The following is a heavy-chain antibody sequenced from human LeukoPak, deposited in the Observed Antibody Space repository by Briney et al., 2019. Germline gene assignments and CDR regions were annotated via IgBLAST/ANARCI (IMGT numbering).Heavy chain of an antibody. CDR1: GGSISSSSYF. V-gene: IGHV4-39*07. J-gene: IGHJ5*02. CDR3: ARGRGEGRGIALIRGVRAPSYNWFDP. CDR2: IFYSGST. Sequence: KPSETLSLTCTVSGGSISSSSYFWGWIRQPPGKGLEWIGSIFYSGSTYYRPSLKSRVTISVDTSKNQLSLKLTSVTAADTAVYYCARGRGEGRGIALIRGVRAPSYNWFDPWGHGTQVTVSS. D-gene: IGHD3-10*01.